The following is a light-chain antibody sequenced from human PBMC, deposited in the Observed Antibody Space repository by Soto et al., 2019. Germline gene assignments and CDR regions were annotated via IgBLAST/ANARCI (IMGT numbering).Light chain of an antibody. CDR3: SSLTSSATDV. J-gene: IGLJ1*01. CDR1: SSDIGNYNY. V-gene: IGLV2-14*01. CDR2: DVS. Sequence: QSVLTQPASVSGSPGQSITISCTGTSSDIGNYNYVSWYQQHPGKAPKLMIYDVSNRPSGVSKRFSGSKSGYTASLTISGFQAEDEADYYCSSLTSSATDVFGTGTKLTVL.